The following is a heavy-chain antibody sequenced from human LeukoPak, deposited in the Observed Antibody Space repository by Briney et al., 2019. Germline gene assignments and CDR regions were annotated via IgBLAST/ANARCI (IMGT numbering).Heavy chain of an antibody. D-gene: IGHD1-26*01. Sequence: GGSLRLSCAASGFTFSTYGMHWVRQAPGKGLEWVAIIWYNGGNKDYADSVKGRFTISRDNSKNTLYLQMNSLRAEDTAVYYCAREEWALQKGAFDIWGQGTLVTVSS. CDR3: AREEWALQKGAFDI. J-gene: IGHJ3*02. V-gene: IGHV3-33*01. CDR2: IWYNGGNK. CDR1: GFTFSTYG.